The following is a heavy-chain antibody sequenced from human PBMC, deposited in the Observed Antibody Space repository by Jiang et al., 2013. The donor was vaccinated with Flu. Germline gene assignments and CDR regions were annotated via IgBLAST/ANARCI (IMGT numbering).Heavy chain of an antibody. J-gene: IGHJ4*02. V-gene: IGHV3-7*03. CDR2: IKQDGREK. CDR3: PRGHIGTYYGKRYYFAN. CDR1: GLILSDYW. D-gene: IGHD1-26*01. Sequence: SCTGSGLILSDYWMSWVRQAPGKGLEWVANIKQDGREKYYVDSVKGRFTISRDNAKNSLSLQMNSLRAEDTAIYYCPRGHIGTYYGKRYYFANWGQGTLVTVSS.